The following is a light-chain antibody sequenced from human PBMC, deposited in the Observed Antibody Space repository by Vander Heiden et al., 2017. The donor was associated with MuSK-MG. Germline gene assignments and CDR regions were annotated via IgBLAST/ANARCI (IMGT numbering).Light chain of an antibody. J-gene: IGKJ1*01. Sequence: DIQMTQSPSSLSASVGDRVTITCRASQTIINYLNWYQQKAGKPPALLIYATSTLQSGDPSRFSGSGSGTDFTLTISDLQPEDFATYYCQESYNPPCTFGRGTKVEIK. CDR3: QESYNPPCT. V-gene: IGKV1-39*01. CDR2: ATS. CDR1: QTIINY.